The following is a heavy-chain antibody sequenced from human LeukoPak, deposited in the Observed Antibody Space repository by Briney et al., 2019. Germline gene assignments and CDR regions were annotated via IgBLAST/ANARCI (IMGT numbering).Heavy chain of an antibody. J-gene: IGHJ3*02. V-gene: IGHV4-4*07. D-gene: IGHD2-15*01. CDR3: ARHCSGGSCYSSDAFDI. CDR2: IYTSGST. CDR1: GGSISSYY. Sequence: SETLSLTCTVSGGSISSYYWSWIRQPAGKGLGWIGRIYTSGSTNYNPSLKSRVTMSVDTSKNQFSLKLSSVTAADTAVYYCARHCSGGSCYSSDAFDIWGQGTMVTVSS.